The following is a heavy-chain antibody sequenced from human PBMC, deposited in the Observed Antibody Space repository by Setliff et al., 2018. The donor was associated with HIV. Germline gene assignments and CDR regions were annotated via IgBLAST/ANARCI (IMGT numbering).Heavy chain of an antibody. J-gene: IGHJ3*02. V-gene: IGHV3-9*01. Sequence: LRLSCAASGIRFDTYAMHWVRQAPGKGLEWVSGIIWNSVGIAYADYVKGRFTISRDNAKHSLYLQMNSLRAEDTALYYCASRASPGAFDMWGQGTMVTVSS. CDR2: IIWNSVGI. CDR1: GIRFDTYA. CDR3: ASRASPGAFDM.